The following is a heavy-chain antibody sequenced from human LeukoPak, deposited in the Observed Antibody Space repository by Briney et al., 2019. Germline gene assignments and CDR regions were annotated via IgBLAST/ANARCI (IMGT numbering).Heavy chain of an antibody. V-gene: IGHV7-4-1*02. D-gene: IGHD3-10*01. CDR1: GYTFTSYA. CDR2: INTNTGNP. J-gene: IGHJ4*02. CDR3: ARGPSNYYGSGSYRNTFDY. Sequence: ASVKVSCKASGYTFTSYAMNWVRQAPGQGLEWMGWINTNTGNPTYAQGFTGRFVFSLDTSVSTAYLQISSLKAEDTAVYYCARGPSNYYGSGSYRNTFDYWGQGTLVTVSS.